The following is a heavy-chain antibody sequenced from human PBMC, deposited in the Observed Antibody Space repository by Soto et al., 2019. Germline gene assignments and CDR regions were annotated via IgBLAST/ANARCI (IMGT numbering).Heavy chain of an antibody. J-gene: IGHJ4*02. V-gene: IGHV4-31*03. CDR1: GGSISSGVYY. Sequence: KPSETLSLTCTVSGGSISSGVYYGSWIRQHPGKGLERIGYIYYSGSTYYNPSLKSRVTISVDTSKNQFSLKLSSVTAADTAVYYCARTSRSGIDYWGQGTLVTVSS. CDR2: IYYSGST. D-gene: IGHD3-10*01. CDR3: ARTSRSGIDY.